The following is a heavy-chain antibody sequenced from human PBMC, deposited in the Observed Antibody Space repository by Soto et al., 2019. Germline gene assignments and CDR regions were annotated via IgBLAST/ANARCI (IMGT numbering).Heavy chain of an antibody. CDR3: ARDSGPYSSSSIDY. D-gene: IGHD6-6*01. Sequence: LSLTCTVSGGSISSGGYYWSWIRQHPGKGLEWIGYIYYSGSTYYNPSLKSRVTISVDTSKNQFSLKLSSVTAADTAVYYCARDSGPYSSSSIDYWGQGTLVTVSS. CDR1: GGSISSGGYY. J-gene: IGHJ4*02. V-gene: IGHV4-31*03. CDR2: IYYSGST.